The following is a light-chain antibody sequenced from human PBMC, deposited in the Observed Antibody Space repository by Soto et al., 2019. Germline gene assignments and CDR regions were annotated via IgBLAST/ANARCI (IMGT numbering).Light chain of an antibody. V-gene: IGKV1-5*01. CDR2: DAS. J-gene: IGKJ1*01. CDR3: QQYNSFSWT. CDR1: QSISTW. Sequence: DIQMTPSPSTLSASVVDSVTITCRASQSISTWLAWYQQKPGKAPKLLIYDASSLEGGVPSRFSGSGSGTEFTLTISGLQPDDFATYYCQQYNSFSWTFGQGTKVDIK.